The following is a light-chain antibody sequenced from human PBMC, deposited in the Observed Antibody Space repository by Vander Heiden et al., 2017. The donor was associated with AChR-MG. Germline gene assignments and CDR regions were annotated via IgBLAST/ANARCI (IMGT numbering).Light chain of an antibody. J-gene: IGKJ2*01. Sequence: EIVLTQSPGTLSLSPGERATLSCRASQSVSSSYLDWYQQKPGQAPRLRIYGASSRATGIPDRFSGSGSGTDFTLTISRLEPEDFAVYYCQQEGSSPLTFGQGTKLDIK. CDR1: QSVSSSY. CDR2: GAS. CDR3: QQEGSSPLT. V-gene: IGKV3-20*01.